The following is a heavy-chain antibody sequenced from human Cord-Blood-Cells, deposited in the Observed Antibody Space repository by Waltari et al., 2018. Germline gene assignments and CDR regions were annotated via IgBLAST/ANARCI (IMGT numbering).Heavy chain of an antibody. D-gene: IGHD2-15*01. J-gene: IGHJ3*02. CDR1: GYSFTSYW. Sequence: KKPGESLKISCKGSGYSFTSYWIGWVRQMPGKGLEWMGIIYPGDSDTRYSPSFQGQVTISADKSISTAYLQWSSLKASDTAMYYCARYARYCSGGSCYSGTDAFDIWGQGTMVTVSS. V-gene: IGHV5-51*01. CDR3: ARYARYCSGGSCYSGTDAFDI. CDR2: IYPGDSDT.